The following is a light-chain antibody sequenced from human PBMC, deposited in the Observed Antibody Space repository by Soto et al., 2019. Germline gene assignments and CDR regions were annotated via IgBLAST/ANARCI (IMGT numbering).Light chain of an antibody. V-gene: IGKV3-20*01. Sequence: EIVLTQSPGTLSLSPGERATLSCRASQSVSSSYLAWYQQKPGQAPRLLIYGASSRATGIPDRFSGSGSGTDFTLTISRLEPEDFAVYYCQQYGSSSSSAFGGGTKVEIE. CDR2: GAS. J-gene: IGKJ4*01. CDR1: QSVSSSY. CDR3: QQYGSSSSSA.